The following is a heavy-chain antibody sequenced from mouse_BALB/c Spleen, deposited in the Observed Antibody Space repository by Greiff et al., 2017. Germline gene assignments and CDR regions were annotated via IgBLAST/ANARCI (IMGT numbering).Heavy chain of an antibody. V-gene: IGHV3-2*02. CDR3: ARDGNYARYFDV. D-gene: IGHD2-1*01. J-gene: IGHJ1*01. CDR1: GYSITSDYA. Sequence: EVKVEESGPGLVKPSQSLSLTCTVTGYSITSDYAWNWIRQFPGNKLEWMGYISYSGSTSYNPSLKSRISITRDTSKNQFFLQLNSVTTEDTATYYCARDGNYARYFDVWGAGTTVTVSS. CDR2: ISYSGST.